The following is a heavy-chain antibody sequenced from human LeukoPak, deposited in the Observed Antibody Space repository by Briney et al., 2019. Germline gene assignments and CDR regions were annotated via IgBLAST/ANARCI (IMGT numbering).Heavy chain of an antibody. CDR1: GGSIGSSSYY. J-gene: IGHJ4*02. CDR2: ISYSGST. Sequence: SETLSLSCTVSGGSIGSSSYYWGWIRQSPGKGLEWIGSISYSGSTYYNPSLKSRVTISVDTSKNQFSLKLSSVTAADTAVYYCARPEVGATRGLHYWGQGTLVTVSS. D-gene: IGHD1-26*01. V-gene: IGHV4-39*01. CDR3: ARPEVGATRGLHY.